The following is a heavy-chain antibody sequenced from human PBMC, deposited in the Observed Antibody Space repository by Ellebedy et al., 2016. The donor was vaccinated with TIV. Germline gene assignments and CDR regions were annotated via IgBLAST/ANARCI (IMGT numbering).Heavy chain of an antibody. Sequence: MPSETLSLTCGVSGASFSGSYWSYIRQTPGKGLEWIGEISLIGSPNYNPSLRGRVTMSLDTSKNHFSLNLTSVTAADTAVYHCATAVRDDWSLSLWGQGTQVTVSS. CDR1: GASFSGSY. D-gene: IGHD3-9*01. CDR3: ATAVRDDWSLSL. V-gene: IGHV4-34*01. J-gene: IGHJ4*02. CDR2: ISLIGSP.